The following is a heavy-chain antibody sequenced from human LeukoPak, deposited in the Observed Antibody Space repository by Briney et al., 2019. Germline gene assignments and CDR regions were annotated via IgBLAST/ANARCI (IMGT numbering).Heavy chain of an antibody. Sequence: GGSLRHSCAAPGFTFSSYTMSWVRQAPGRGLEWVSAISGRGGSTYYADSVKGRFTISRVNSKNPLYLQMNTLRAENPPVYYFAKPYDILTGYYSRGVVYWAFDIGAKGQWSPSLQ. CDR1: GFTFSSYT. D-gene: IGHD3-9*01. CDR3: AKPYDILTGYYSRGVVYWAFDI. J-gene: IGHJ3*02. V-gene: IGHV3-23*01. CDR2: ISGRGGST.